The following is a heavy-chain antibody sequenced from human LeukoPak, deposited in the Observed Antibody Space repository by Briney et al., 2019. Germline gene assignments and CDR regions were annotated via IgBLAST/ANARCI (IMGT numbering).Heavy chain of an antibody. J-gene: IGHJ6*03. CDR3: ARDVELELRSLYYYYMDV. Sequence: GASVKVSCKASGYTFTGYYMHWVRKAPGQGLEWMGRINPNSGGTNYAQKFQGRVTMTRDMSSSTAYMELSRLRSDDTAVYYCARDVELELRSLYYYYMDVWGKGTTVTVSS. V-gene: IGHV1-2*06. CDR2: INPNSGGT. CDR1: GYTFTGYY. D-gene: IGHD1-7*01.